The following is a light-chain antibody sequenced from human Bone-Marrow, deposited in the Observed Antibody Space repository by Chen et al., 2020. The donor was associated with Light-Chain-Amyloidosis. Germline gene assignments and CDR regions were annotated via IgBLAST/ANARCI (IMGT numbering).Light chain of an antibody. CDR2: AAS. Sequence: DIQMTQSPSSLSASVGDRVTITCRATQGIRNNLAWYQQKPREAPKRLIDAASRLQSGAPSRFSGSGSGTAFTLTITSLQPEDFATYVCQQHSTYPYTFGQGTQLESK. V-gene: IGKV1-17*01. CDR3: QQHSTYPYT. J-gene: IGKJ2*01. CDR1: QGIRNN.